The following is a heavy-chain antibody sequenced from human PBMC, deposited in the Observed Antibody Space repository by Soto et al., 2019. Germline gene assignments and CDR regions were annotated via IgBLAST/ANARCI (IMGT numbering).Heavy chain of an antibody. CDR2: IYYSGST. CDR1: GVSISSYY. V-gene: IGHV4-59*01. D-gene: IGHD2-15*01. J-gene: IGHJ4*02. CDR3: EREERPGGKRGGVDY. Sequence: ETLSLTCPVSGVSISSYYWSWIRQPPGKGLEWIGYIYYSGSTNYNPSLKSRVTISVDTSKNQFSLKLSSVTAADTAVYYCEREERPGGKRGGVDYWGQGTLVTVYS.